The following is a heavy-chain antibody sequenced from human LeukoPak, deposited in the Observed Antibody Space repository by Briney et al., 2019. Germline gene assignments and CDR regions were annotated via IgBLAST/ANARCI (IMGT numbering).Heavy chain of an antibody. CDR2: ISSSSSYI. J-gene: IGHJ4*02. CDR3: ARDYGPSGDWGGGYFDY. D-gene: IGHD2-21*02. CDR1: GFTFSSYS. V-gene: IGHV3-21*01. Sequence: GGSLRLSCAASGFTFSSYSMSWVRQAPGKGLEWVSSISSSSSYIYYADSVKGRFTISRDNAKNSLYLQMNSLRAEDTAVYYCARDYGPSGDWGGGYFDYWGQGTLVTVSS.